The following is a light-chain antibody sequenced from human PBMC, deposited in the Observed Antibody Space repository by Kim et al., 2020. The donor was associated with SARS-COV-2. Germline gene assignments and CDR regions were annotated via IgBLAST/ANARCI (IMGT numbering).Light chain of an antibody. CDR3: QSYDSSLHVV. CDR2: GNS. Sequence: QSVLTQPPSVSGAPGQRVTISCTGSSSNIGAGYDVHWYQQLPATAPKLLIYGNSNRPSGVPDRFSGSKSGTSASLAITGLQAEDEADYYCQSYDSSLHVVFGGGTQLTVL. CDR1: SSNIGAGYD. J-gene: IGLJ2*01. V-gene: IGLV1-40*01.